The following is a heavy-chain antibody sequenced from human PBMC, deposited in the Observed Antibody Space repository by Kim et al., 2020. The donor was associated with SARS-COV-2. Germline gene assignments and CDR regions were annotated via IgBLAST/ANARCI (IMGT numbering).Heavy chain of an antibody. D-gene: IGHD3-22*01. Sequence: TLSLTCTVSGGSISSGGYYWSWIRQHPGKGLEWIGYIYYSGSTYYNPSLKSRVTISVDTSKNQFSLKLSSVTAADTAVYYCARDGQGITMIGDAFDIWGQGTMVTVSS. CDR3: ARDGQGITMIGDAFDI. CDR1: GGSISSGGYY. V-gene: IGHV4-31*03. J-gene: IGHJ3*02. CDR2: IYYSGST.